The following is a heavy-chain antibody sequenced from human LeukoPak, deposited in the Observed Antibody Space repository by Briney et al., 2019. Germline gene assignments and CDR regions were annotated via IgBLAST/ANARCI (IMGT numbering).Heavy chain of an antibody. CDR2: IYPGDSDT. V-gene: IGHV5-51*01. CDR1: GYSFSSSW. D-gene: IGHD6-19*01. Sequence: GESLQISFKCSGYSFSSSWIGWVRPMRGKRLALMGIIYPGDSDTRYSPSFQGQVTISADKSISTAYLQWSSLKASDTAMYYCARQRGPLAGTLDYWGQGTLVTVSS. J-gene: IGHJ4*02. CDR3: ARQRGPLAGTLDY.